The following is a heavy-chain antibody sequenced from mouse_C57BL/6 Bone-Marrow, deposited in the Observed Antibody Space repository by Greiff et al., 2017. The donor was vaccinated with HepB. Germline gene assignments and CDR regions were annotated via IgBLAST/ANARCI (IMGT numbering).Heavy chain of an antibody. D-gene: IGHD1-1*01. CDR1: GYTFTSYW. CDR2: INPSSGYT. Sequence: QVQLQQSGAELAKPGASVKLSCKASGYTFTSYWMHWVKQRPGRGLEWIGYINPSSGYTKYNQKFKDKATLTADKSSSTAYMQLSSLTYEDSAVYYCANHYYGSLYYFDYWGQGTTLTVSS. V-gene: IGHV1-7*01. J-gene: IGHJ2*01. CDR3: ANHYYGSLYYFDY.